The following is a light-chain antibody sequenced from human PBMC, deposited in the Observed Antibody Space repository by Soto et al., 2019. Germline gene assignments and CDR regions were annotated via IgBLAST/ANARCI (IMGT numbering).Light chain of an antibody. CDR2: EVS. Sequence: QSALTQPPSVSGSPGQSVTISCTGTSSDVGSYNRVSWYQQPPGTAPKLLIFEVSNRPSGVPDRFSGSKSGNTASLTISGLQGEDDADYYCSSYTTSSTYVFGTGTKVTVL. CDR1: SSDVGSYNR. CDR3: SSYTTSSTYV. J-gene: IGLJ1*01. V-gene: IGLV2-18*02.